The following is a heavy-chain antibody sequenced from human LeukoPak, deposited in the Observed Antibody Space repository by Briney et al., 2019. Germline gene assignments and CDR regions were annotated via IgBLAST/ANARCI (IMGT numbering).Heavy chain of an antibody. J-gene: IGHJ4*02. D-gene: IGHD2-2*01. CDR2: IYPNDGDT. CDR1: GYTFTDYY. CDR3: ARANFLYCSSSTCLFDY. Sequence: ASVKVSCKASGYTFTDYYMHWVRQAPGQGFEWMGWIYPNDGDTNYAQKFQGRVTMNRDTSISTAHMEVSRLRSDDTAVYYCARANFLYCSSSTCLFDYWGQGTLVTVSS. V-gene: IGHV1-2*02.